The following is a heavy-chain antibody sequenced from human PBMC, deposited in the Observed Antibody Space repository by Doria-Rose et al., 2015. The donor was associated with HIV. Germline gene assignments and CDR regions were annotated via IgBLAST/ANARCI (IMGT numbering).Heavy chain of an antibody. V-gene: IGHV1-3*01. CDR2: LNVGNGDT. J-gene: IGHJ4*02. Sequence: QVQLVQSGAEVKKPGASVTVSCKTSGYTFSAYAIHWVRQAPGQRLEWMGWLNVGNGDTRYSRKFQDRVTITSDTSANTGYMALSSLRSEDTAVYYCARIHSLSSSSLGHWGQGTPVTVSS. CDR1: GYTFSAYA. CDR3: ARIHSLSSSSLGH. D-gene: IGHD6-13*01.